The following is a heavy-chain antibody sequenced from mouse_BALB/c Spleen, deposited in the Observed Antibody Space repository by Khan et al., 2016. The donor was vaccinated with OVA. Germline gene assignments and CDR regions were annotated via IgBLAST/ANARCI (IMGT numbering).Heavy chain of an antibody. Sequence: QVQLQQPRAELVKPGASVKLSCKASGYTLTRYYMYWVKQRPGQGLEWIGGINPGNGGTNLNEKFKNKATLTVDKSSTTVYMQLSSLTSEDSAVYYCTRNYGYDYFDYWGQGTTLTVSS. CDR3: TRNYGYDYFDY. V-gene: IGHV1S81*02. CDR1: GYTLTRYY. CDR2: INPGNGGT. J-gene: IGHJ2*01. D-gene: IGHD1-2*01.